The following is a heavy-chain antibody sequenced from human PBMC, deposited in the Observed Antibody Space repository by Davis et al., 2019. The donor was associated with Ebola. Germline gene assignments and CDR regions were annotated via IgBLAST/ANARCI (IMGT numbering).Heavy chain of an antibody. V-gene: IGHV3-23*01. J-gene: IGHJ6*02. D-gene: IGHD2-15*01. CDR1: GFTFSSYA. Sequence: GESLKISCAASGFTFSSYAMSWVRQAPGKGLEWVSDISSGGGAPYYADSVKGRFTISRDNAKNTLYLQMNSLRAEDTAVYYCAKGGYCSGGSCYPEYYYYGMDVWGQGTTVTVSS. CDR2: ISSGGGAP. CDR3: AKGGYCSGGSCYPEYYYYGMDV.